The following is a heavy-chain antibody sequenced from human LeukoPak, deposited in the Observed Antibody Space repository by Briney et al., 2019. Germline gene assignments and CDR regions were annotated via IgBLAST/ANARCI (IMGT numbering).Heavy chain of an antibody. CDR3: AKEGGVGGLDY. CDR1: GFILRDYG. D-gene: IGHD3-16*01. J-gene: IGHJ4*02. Sequence: GGALRLSCTASGFILRDYGMHWVRQAPGKGLEWVAFVRVGGRGKDYADSVKGRFIISRDNSENTLYLQLNSLRVEDTGLYYCAKEGGVGGLDYWGQGTLVTVSA. CDR2: VRVGGRGK. V-gene: IGHV3-30*02.